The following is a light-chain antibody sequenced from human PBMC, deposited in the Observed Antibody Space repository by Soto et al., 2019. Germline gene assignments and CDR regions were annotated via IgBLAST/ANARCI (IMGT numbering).Light chain of an antibody. CDR3: SSYTSSSTLGV. CDR1: SSDVGGYNY. V-gene: IGLV2-14*03. J-gene: IGLJ3*02. CDR2: DVN. Sequence: QSVLTQPASESGSPGQSITISCTGSSSDVGGYNYVSWYQQHPGKAPKLIIYDVNNRPSGVSARFSGSKSGNTASLTISGLQAEDEADYYCSSYTSSSTLGVFGGGTKLTV.